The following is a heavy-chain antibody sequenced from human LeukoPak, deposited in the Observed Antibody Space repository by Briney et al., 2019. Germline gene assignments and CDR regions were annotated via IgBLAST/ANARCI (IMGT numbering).Heavy chain of an antibody. CDR1: GGSISSGGYY. J-gene: IGHJ5*02. CDR3: ARSNYYDSSGYQTWFDP. CDR2: IYYSGST. V-gene: IGHV4-31*03. Sequence: SQTLSLTCTVSGGSISSGGYYWSWIRQHPGKGLEWIGYIYYSGSTYYNPSLKSRVTISVDTSKNQFSLKLSSVTAADTAVYYCARSNYYDSSGYQTWFDPWGQGTLVTVSS. D-gene: IGHD3-22*01.